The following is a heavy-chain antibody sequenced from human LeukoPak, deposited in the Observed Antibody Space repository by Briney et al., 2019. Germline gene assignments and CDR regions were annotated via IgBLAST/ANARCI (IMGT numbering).Heavy chain of an antibody. CDR2: INPSGGST. CDR1: GYTFTSYY. D-gene: IGHD3-22*01. V-gene: IGHV1-46*01. Sequence: ASVKVSCKASGYTFTSYYMHWVRQAHGQGLEWMGIINPSGGSTSYAQKFQGRVTMTRDTSTSTVYMELSSLRSEDAAVYYCARAQYYYDSSGLHFDYWGQGTLVTVSS. J-gene: IGHJ4*02. CDR3: ARAQYYYDSSGLHFDY.